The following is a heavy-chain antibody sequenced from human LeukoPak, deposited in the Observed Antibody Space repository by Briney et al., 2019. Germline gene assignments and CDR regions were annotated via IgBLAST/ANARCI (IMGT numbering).Heavy chain of an antibody. CDR1: GFTFASHW. V-gene: IGHV3-7*01. CDR2: INLGGSEI. J-gene: IGHJ4*02. Sequence: GGSLRLSCAASGFTFASHWMNWVRQAPGRGLEWVANINLGGSEIYYVDSVKGRFTISRDDAKNSLYLQMESLRDEDTAIYYCVRDRGDYWGQGTLVTVSS. CDR3: VRDRGDY.